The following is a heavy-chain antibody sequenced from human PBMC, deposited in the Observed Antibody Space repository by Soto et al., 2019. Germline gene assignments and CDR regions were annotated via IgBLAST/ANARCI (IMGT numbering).Heavy chain of an antibody. D-gene: IGHD2-2*01. CDR2: ISQTGDYI. J-gene: IGHJ6*02. CDR3: ARDGSRYCSSTSCLSGYYYYGMDV. Sequence: VGSLRLSCAASGFTFRNNVLSWVRQAPGKGLDWVSGISQTGDYIFYAHSVKGRFTISRGNAKNSLHLQMNSLRAEDTAVYYCARDGSRYCSSTSCLSGYYYYGMDVWGQGTTVTVSS. V-gene: IGHV3-21*01. CDR1: GFTFRNNV.